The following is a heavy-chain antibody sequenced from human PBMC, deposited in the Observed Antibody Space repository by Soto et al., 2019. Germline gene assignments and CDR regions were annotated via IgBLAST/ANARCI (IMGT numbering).Heavy chain of an antibody. D-gene: IGHD2-15*01. CDR2: IRSKANSYAT. Sequence: EVQLVESGGGLVQPGGSLKLSFAASGFTFSGSAMHWVRQASGKGLEWVGRIRSKANSYATAYAASVKGRFTISRDDSKNTAYLQMNSLKTEDTAVYYCTRGYCSGGSCYSFDYWGQGTLVTVSS. V-gene: IGHV3-73*01. J-gene: IGHJ4*02. CDR3: TRGYCSGGSCYSFDY. CDR1: GFTFSGSA.